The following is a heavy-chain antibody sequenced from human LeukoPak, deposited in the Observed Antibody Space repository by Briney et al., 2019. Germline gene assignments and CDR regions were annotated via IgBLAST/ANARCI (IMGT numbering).Heavy chain of an antibody. D-gene: IGHD1-26*01. CDR3: ARDRDVGTYYYYYGLDV. J-gene: IGHJ6*02. CDR1: GGSINNHY. V-gene: IGHV4-59*11. Sequence: SETLSLSCTVSGGSINNHYWSWIRQPPGKGLEWIGYIHYSGSTNYNPPFKSRATISVDTSKNQFSLKLTSVTAADTAVYYCARDRDVGTYYYYYGLDVWGQGTTVTVSS. CDR2: IHYSGST.